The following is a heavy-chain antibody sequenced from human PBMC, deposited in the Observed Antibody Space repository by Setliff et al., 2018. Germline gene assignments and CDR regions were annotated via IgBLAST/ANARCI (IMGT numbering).Heavy chain of an antibody. CDR2: IYTSGSP. Sequence: SETLSLTCTVSGASISSGNHFWSWIRQPAGKGLEWIGRIYTSGSPKYIPSLKSRVTMSVDTSKNQFSLRLDSVTAADTAVYYCASGRRDSYNFADWYFDLWGPGTLVTVSS. CDR3: ASGRRDSYNFADWYFDL. D-gene: IGHD1-1*01. V-gene: IGHV4-61*02. CDR1: GASISSGNHF. J-gene: IGHJ2*01.